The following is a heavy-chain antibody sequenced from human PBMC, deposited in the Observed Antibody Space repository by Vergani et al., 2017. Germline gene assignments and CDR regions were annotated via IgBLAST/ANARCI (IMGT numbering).Heavy chain of an antibody. CDR3: AKVWAITMIVGPFDY. Sequence: QVQLVESGGGVVQPGRSLRLSCAASGFTFSSYGMHWVRQAPGKGLEWVAVISYDGSNKYYADSVKGRFTISRDNSKNTLYLQMNSLRAEDTAVYYCAKVWAITMIVGPFDYWGQGTLVTVSS. V-gene: IGHV3-30*18. CDR1: GFTFSSYG. CDR2: ISYDGSNK. J-gene: IGHJ4*02. D-gene: IGHD3-22*01.